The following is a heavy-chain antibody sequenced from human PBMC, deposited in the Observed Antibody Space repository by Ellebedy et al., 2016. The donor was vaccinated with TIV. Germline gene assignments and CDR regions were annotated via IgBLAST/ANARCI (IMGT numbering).Heavy chain of an antibody. D-gene: IGHD7-27*01. V-gene: IGHV4-34*01. Sequence: SETLSLTCAVNGGSFSGYFWTWIRQPPGQGLEWIAEIDENGFTNYNPSLKSRVTISIDTSARHFSLQVTSVIAADTAVDYCARATAGLGKRIVPWGQGSLVTVSA. J-gene: IGHJ5*02. CDR1: GGSFSGYF. CDR2: IDENGFT. CDR3: ARATAGLGKRIVP.